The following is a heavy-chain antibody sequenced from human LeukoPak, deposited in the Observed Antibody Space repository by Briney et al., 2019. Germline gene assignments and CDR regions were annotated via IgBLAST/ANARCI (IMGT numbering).Heavy chain of an antibody. D-gene: IGHD2-2*01. Sequence: SETLSLTCTISGGSISSSSYYWGWIRQPPGKGLEWIGSIYYSGSTYYNPSLKSRVTISVDTSKNQFSLKLSSVTAADTAVYYCARASWDDAFDIWGQGTMVTVSS. CDR1: GGSISSSSYY. V-gene: IGHV4-39*01. CDR2: IYYSGST. CDR3: ARASWDDAFDI. J-gene: IGHJ3*02.